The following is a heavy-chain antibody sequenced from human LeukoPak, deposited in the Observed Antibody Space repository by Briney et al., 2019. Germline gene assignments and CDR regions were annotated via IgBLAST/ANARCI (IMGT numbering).Heavy chain of an antibody. J-gene: IGHJ4*02. CDR2: SKNKANSYTT. V-gene: IGHV3-72*01. Sequence: PGGSLRLSCAASGFTLSDHYMDWVRQAPGKGLEWVGRSKNKANSYTTGYAASVKGRFTIWRDDSKNSLYLQMNSLKTEDTAVYYRARAGGYYSTGDYWGQGTLVTVSS. D-gene: IGHD3-22*01. CDR3: ARAGGYYSTGDY. CDR1: GFTLSDHY.